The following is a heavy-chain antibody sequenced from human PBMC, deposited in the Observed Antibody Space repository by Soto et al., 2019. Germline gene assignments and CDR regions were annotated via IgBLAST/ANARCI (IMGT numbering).Heavy chain of an antibody. V-gene: IGHV2-5*02. D-gene: IGHD2-21*02. CDR2: VFWDDDK. J-gene: IGHJ6*02. CDR1: GFALTLIGEG. CDR3: VQSRCGGDCLTFYSSHAYYGLDV. Sequence: QITLKESGPTLVKPTQTLTRTCTFSGFALTLIGEGVGGTGQPPGKPLEGLALVFWDDDKRYNPSLRSKLTIPKDTSKKQVVLTMTNMDPVDTATYYCVQSRCGGDCLTFYSSHAYYGLDVWGQGTTVTVSS.